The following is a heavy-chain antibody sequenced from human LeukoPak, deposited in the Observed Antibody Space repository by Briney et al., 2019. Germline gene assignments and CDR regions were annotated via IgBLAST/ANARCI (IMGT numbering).Heavy chain of an antibody. V-gene: IGHV1-2*06. CDR3: ARDYCSSTSCLFDY. D-gene: IGHD2-2*01. Sequence: ASVKVSCKASGYTFTGYHMHWVRQAPGQGLEWMGRINPNSGDTNYAQKFQGRVTMTRDTSISTAYMELSRLRSGDTAVYYCARDYCSSTSCLFDYWGQGTLVTVSS. J-gene: IGHJ4*02. CDR1: GYTFTGYH. CDR2: INPNSGDT.